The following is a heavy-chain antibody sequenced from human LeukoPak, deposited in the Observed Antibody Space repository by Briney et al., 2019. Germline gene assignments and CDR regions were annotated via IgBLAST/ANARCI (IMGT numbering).Heavy chain of an antibody. Sequence: PGGSLRLSCAASGFTFSSYEMNWVRQARGKGLECVSYISSSGSSIYYADSVKGRFTISRDNTKNSLYLQMNSLRAEDTAVYYCAIFSAAGNWGQGTLVTVSS. CDR3: AIFSAAGN. CDR2: ISSSGSSI. D-gene: IGHD6-13*01. V-gene: IGHV3-48*03. CDR1: GFTFSSYE. J-gene: IGHJ4*02.